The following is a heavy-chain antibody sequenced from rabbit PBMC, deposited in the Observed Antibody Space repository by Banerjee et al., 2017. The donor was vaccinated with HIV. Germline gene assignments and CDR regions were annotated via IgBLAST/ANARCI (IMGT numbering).Heavy chain of an antibody. Sequence: QSLEESGGDLVKPEGSLTLTCTASGFTLSSYWMCWVRQAPGKGLEWIACIYAGSSGSTWYASWAKGRFTISKTSSTTVTLQMTSLTAADTAAYFCARRYDARAWGINLWGPGTLVTVS. D-gene: IGHD4-1*01. CDR3: ARRYDARAWGINL. CDR1: GFTLSSYW. J-gene: IGHJ4*01. CDR2: IYAGSSGST. V-gene: IGHV1S40*01.